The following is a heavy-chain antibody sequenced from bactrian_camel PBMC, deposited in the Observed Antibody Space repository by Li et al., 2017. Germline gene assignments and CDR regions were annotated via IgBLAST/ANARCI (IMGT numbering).Heavy chain of an antibody. D-gene: IGHD6*01. V-gene: IGHV3S31*01. CDR2: VHSGGVTT. J-gene: IGHJ4*01. Sequence: VQLVESGGGSVQAGGSLRLSCVHSGYTASSYCMAWFRQAPGKEREGVAEVHSGGVTTYYTDSVKGRFTISQDNARNTLYLQMNNLKPEDTAVYYCVADPAGTERYCQRHLGAPGDDFARVGQGTQVTVS. CDR1: GYTASSYC.